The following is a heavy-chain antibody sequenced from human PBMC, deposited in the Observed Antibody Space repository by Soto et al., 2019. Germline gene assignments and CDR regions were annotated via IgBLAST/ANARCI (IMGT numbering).Heavy chain of an antibody. Sequence: ASLKVSCKASGYTLTGYYMHWVRQAPGQGLEWMGWINPNSGGTNYAQKFQGWVTMTRDTSISTAYMELSRPRSDDTAVYYCAKVALITFFVLFPYHTETGGKETLSTLSS. CDR3: AKVALITFFVLFPYHTET. J-gene: IGHJ4*02. CDR2: INPNSGGT. V-gene: IGHV1-2*04. D-gene: IGHD3-3*01. CDR1: GYTLTGYY.